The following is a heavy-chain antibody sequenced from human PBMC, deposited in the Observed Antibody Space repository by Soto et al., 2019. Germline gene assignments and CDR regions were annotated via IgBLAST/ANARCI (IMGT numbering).Heavy chain of an antibody. Sequence: ASVKVSCKASGYTFTVYYMHWVRQAPGQGLEWMGLINPKSGGTMYPQKFQGRVAMTWDTSISTAYMALTRLRSDDTALYYCARDLAKGGGSAGFDYWGQGTLVTVSS. CDR1: GYTFTVYY. J-gene: IGHJ4*02. V-gene: IGHV1-2*02. D-gene: IGHD1-26*01. CDR2: INPKSGGT. CDR3: ARDLAKGGGSAGFDY.